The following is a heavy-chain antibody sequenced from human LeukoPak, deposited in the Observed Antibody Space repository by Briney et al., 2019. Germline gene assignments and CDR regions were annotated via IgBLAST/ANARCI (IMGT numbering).Heavy chain of an antibody. V-gene: IGHV3-11*04. Sequence: GGSLRLSSAASGFTFRDYYMGWIRQAPGKGLEWILYITNSVTTTYIADSVKGRFAISMDNDKRSLYLQLNSMRVEATAVDYFARAFNDALDIWVQGTVVTVSS. CDR3: ARAFNDALDI. CDR1: GFTFRDYY. J-gene: IGHJ3*02. CDR2: ITNSVTTT.